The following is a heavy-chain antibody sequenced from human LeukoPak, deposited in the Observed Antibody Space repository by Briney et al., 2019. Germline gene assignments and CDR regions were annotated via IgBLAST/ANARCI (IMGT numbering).Heavy chain of an antibody. CDR1: GGSFSGYH. D-gene: IGHD6-6*01. J-gene: IGHJ4*02. CDR2: INHSGST. Sequence: SETLSLTCAVYGGSFSGYHWSWIRQPPGKGLEWIGEINHSGSTNYNPSLKSRVTISVDTSKNQFSLKLSSVTAADTAVYYCARGFSGIVARPLNVYFDYWGQGTLVTVSS. V-gene: IGHV4-34*01. CDR3: ARGFSGIVARPLNVYFDY.